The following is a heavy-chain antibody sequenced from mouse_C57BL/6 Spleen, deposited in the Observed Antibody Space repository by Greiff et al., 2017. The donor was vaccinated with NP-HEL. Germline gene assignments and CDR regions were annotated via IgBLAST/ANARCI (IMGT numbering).Heavy chain of an antibody. CDR2: IYPGDGDT. CDR3: ARRGYYGSSPLFDV. V-gene: IGHV1-80*01. D-gene: IGHD1-1*01. J-gene: IGHJ1*03. CDR1: GYAFSSYW. Sequence: VQLQQSGAELVKPGASVKISCKASGYAFSSYWMNWVKQRPGKGLEWIGQIYPGDGDTNYNGKFKGKATLTADKSSSTAYMQLSSLTSEDSAVYFCARRGYYGSSPLFDVWGTGTTVTVSS.